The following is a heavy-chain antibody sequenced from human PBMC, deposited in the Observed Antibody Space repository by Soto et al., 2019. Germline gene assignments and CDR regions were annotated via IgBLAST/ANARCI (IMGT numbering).Heavy chain of an antibody. CDR1: GGSISSGGYY. CDR3: ARTTYDSSGYYYGSIDY. Sequence: SETLSLTCTVSGGSISSGGYYWSWIRQHPGEGLEWIGYIYYSGSTYYNPSLKSRVTISVDTSKNQFSLKLSSVTAADTAVYYCARTTYDSSGYYYGSIDYWGQGTLVTVSS. J-gene: IGHJ4*02. D-gene: IGHD3-22*01. CDR2: IYYSGST. V-gene: IGHV4-31*03.